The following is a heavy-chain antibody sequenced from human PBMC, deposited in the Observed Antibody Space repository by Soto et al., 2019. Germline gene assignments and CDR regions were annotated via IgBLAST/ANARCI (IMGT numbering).Heavy chain of an antibody. CDR2: INAGNGNT. D-gene: IGHD3-10*01. V-gene: IGHV1-3*01. Sequence: ASVKVSCKASGYTFTSYAMHWVRQAPGQRLEWMGWINAGNGNTKYSQKFQGRVTITRDTSASTAYMELSSLRSEDTAVYYCSFGANAKFFDYWGQGTLVTVSS. J-gene: IGHJ4*02. CDR1: GYTFTSYA. CDR3: SFGANAKFFDY.